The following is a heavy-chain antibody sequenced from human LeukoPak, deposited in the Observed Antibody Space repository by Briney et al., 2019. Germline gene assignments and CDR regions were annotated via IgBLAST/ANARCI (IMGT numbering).Heavy chain of an antibody. Sequence: SETLSLSCTVSGGSISSSDYYWAWIRQPPGRSLEWIGSIYYSGNTHYNPSLKSRVTISVDTSKNQFSLKLSSVTASDTAVYYCARQGLIVMAGEGDFDYWGQGTLVTGS. J-gene: IGHJ4*02. CDR2: IYYSGNT. CDR1: GGSISSSDYY. D-gene: IGHD5-24*01. CDR3: ARQGLIVMAGEGDFDY. V-gene: IGHV4-39*01.